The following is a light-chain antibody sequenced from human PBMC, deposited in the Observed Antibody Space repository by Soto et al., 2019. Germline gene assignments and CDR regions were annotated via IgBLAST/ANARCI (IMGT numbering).Light chain of an antibody. CDR2: GAS. CDR3: QQYNNWPET. Sequence: EIVMTQSPATLSVSPGERATLSCRASQSVSSNLAWYQQKPGQAPRLLIYGASTRATGIPGRFSGSGSGTESTITISSLQSEDFAVYYCQQYNNWPETFGQGTKVEIK. J-gene: IGKJ1*01. CDR1: QSVSSN. V-gene: IGKV3-15*01.